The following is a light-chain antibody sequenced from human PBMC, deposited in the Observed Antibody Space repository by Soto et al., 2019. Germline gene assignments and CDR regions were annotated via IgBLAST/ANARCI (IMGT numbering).Light chain of an antibody. CDR1: SSDVGGYNY. V-gene: IGLV2-14*01. J-gene: IGLJ1*01. Sequence: QSVLTQPASVSGSPGQSITISCTGTSSDVGGYNYVSWYQQHPGKAPKLMIYDVSNRPSGVSNRFSGSKSGNTASLTISGLQAEDEADYYCSSYTSSSLNYVFGTGTQLTVL. CDR3: SSYTSSSLNYV. CDR2: DVS.